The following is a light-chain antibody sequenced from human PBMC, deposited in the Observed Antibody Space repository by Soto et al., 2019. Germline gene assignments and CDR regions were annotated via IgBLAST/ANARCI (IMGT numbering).Light chain of an antibody. V-gene: IGKV1-27*01. CDR2: AAS. CDR3: QKYNSAPWT. J-gene: IGKJ1*01. CDR1: QGITDY. Sequence: DIQMTQSPSSLSASVGDRVTITCRASQGITDYLAWYQQKPGQVPNLLIYAASTLQSGVPSRLSGSGSGTDFTLTITGMQPEDVATYYCQKYNSAPWTFGQGTKV.